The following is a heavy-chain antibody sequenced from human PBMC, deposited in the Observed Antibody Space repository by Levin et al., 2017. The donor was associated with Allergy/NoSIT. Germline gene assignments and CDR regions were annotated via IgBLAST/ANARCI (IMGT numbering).Heavy chain of an antibody. J-gene: IGHJ5*02. D-gene: IGHD1-26*01. CDR2: INPNSGDT. V-gene: IGHV1-2*02. Sequence: ASVKVSCKASGYTFTGYYMHWVRQAPGQGLEWMGWINPNSGDTNYAQKFQGRVTMTRDTSISTVYMELSRLRSDDTAVYYCARDGVGAKDWFDPWGQGTLVTVSS. CDR1: GYTFTGYY. CDR3: ARDGVGAKDWFDP.